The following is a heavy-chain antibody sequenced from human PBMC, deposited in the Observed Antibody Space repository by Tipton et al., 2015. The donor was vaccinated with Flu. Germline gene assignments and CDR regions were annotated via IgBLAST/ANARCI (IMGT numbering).Heavy chain of an antibody. D-gene: IGHD3-22*01. Sequence: QLVQSGGGLIQPGGSLRLSCAVSGFTVTSSYMSWVRQAPGKGLEWVAAISDDGNSEYYAASVRGRFTISRDISRNTVYLQTNSLSDEDTADYYCVRGEHSSGRCDVYDMWGPGTMVTVSS. J-gene: IGHJ3*02. CDR1: GFTVTSSY. CDR3: VRGEHSSGRCDVYDM. CDR2: ISDDGNSE. V-gene: IGHV3-30-3*01.